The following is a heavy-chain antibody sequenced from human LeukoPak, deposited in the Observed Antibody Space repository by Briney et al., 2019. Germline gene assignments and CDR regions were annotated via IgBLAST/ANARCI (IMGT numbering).Heavy chain of an antibody. CDR3: AREDRLSFDI. D-gene: IGHD5-12*01. J-gene: IGHJ3*02. Sequence: SQTLPLTCAISGDSVSSNNAAWHWIRQSPSRGLEWLGRTYYRSKWYYDYAVSVKSRVTINPDTSKNHFSLQLNSVAPEDTAVYFCAREDRLSFDIWGQGTMVTVSS. CDR2: TYYRSKWYY. CDR1: GDSVSSNNAA. V-gene: IGHV6-1*01.